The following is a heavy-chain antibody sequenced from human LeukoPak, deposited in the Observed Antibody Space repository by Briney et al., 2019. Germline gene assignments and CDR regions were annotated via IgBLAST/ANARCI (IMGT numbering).Heavy chain of an antibody. CDR2: ISGSGGST. V-gene: IGHV3-23*01. Sequence: PGGPLRLSCAASGFTFSSYAMSWVRQAPGKGLEWVSAISGSGGSTYYADSVKGRFTISRDNSKNTLYLQMNSLRAEDTAVYYCAKFYDFWSGYYDLDYWGQGTLVTVSS. CDR1: GFTFSSYA. J-gene: IGHJ4*02. D-gene: IGHD3-3*01. CDR3: AKFYDFWSGYYDLDY.